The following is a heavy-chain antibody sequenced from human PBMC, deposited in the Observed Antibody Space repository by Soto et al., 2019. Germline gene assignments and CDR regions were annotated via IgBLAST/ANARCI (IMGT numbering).Heavy chain of an antibody. CDR3: ASSGGIAARPIWFDP. J-gene: IGHJ5*02. Sequence: GGSLRLSCAASGFTFSSYWMSWVRQAPGKGLEWVANIKQDGSEKYYVDSVKGRFTISRDNAKNSLYLQMNSLRAEDPAVYYGASSGGIAARPIWFDPWGQGTLVTVSS. CDR2: IKQDGSEK. CDR1: GFTFSSYW. D-gene: IGHD6-6*01. V-gene: IGHV3-7*01.